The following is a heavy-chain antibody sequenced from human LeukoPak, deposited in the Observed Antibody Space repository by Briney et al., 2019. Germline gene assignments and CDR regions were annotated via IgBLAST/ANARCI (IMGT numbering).Heavy chain of an antibody. CDR1: GYTFTSYD. CDR3: ARVPYYYGEKDYYYYMDV. D-gene: IGHD4-17*01. J-gene: IGHJ6*03. CDR2: MNPNSGNT. V-gene: IGHV1-8*01. Sequence: ASVKVSCKASGYTFTSYDINWVRQATGQGLEWMGWMNPNSGNTGYAQKFQGRVTMTRNTSISTAYMELSGLRSEDTAVYYCARVPYYYGEKDYYYYMDVWGKGTTVTISS.